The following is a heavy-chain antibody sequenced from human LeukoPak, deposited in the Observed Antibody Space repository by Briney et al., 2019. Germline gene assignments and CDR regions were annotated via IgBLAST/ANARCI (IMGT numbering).Heavy chain of an antibody. CDR2: IIPIFGTA. CDR1: GGTFSSYA. V-gene: IGHV1-69*05. Sequence: GASVKVSCKASGGTFSSYAISWVRQAPGQGLEWMGGIIPIFGTANYAQKFQGRVTITTDESTSTAYMELSSLRSEDTAVYYCARAGVDTAMGRATYYSYYYMDVWGKGTTVTVSS. CDR3: ARAGVDTAMGRATYYSYYYMDV. J-gene: IGHJ6*03. D-gene: IGHD5-18*01.